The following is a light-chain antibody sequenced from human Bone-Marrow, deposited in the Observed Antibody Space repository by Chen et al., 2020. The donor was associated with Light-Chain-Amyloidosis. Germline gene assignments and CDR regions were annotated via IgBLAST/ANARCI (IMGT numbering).Light chain of an antibody. Sequence: EIVLTQSPGTLSLSPGAGANLSCRASQTISSNYLTWYQQKFGQAPRLLMYGSSSRATGSPDRCTGSGSGTDFTLTINRLEPEDFAMYYCQQYGTSPLTFGGGTKVEIK. CDR2: GSS. V-gene: IGKV3-20*01. CDR3: QQYGTSPLT. CDR1: QTISSNY. J-gene: IGKJ4*01.